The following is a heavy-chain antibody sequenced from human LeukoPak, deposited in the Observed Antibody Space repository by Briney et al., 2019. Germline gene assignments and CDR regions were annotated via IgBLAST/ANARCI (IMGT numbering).Heavy chain of an antibody. CDR1: GFTFSSYG. CDR3: AKDLKLTTAPSG. Sequence: GGSLRLSCAAPGFTFSSYGMSWVRQAPGKGLEWVSTISGSGYNTYYADSVKGRFTISRDNSKNTLYLQMNSLRAEDTAVYYCAKDLKLTTAPSGWGQGTLVTASS. CDR2: ISGSGYNT. V-gene: IGHV3-23*01. J-gene: IGHJ4*02. D-gene: IGHD4-17*01.